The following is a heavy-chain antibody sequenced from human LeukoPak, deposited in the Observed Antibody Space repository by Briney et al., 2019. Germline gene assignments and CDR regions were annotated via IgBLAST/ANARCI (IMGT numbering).Heavy chain of an antibody. Sequence: GGSLRLSCAASGFTFSSYAMSWVRQAPGKGLEWVSAISGSGGSTYYVDSVKVRFAISRDNSKDTLYLQMNSLRAEDTAVYYCAKDMVRGVIVIARDYYYYYMDVWGKGTTVTVSS. J-gene: IGHJ6*03. V-gene: IGHV3-23*01. CDR3: AKDMVRGVIVIARDYYYYYMDV. CDR2: ISGSGGST. D-gene: IGHD3-10*01. CDR1: GFTFSSYA.